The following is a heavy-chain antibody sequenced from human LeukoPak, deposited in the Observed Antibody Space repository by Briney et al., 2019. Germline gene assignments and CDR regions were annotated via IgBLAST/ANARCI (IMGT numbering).Heavy chain of an antibody. V-gene: IGHV1-18*01. CDR3: AKGRIVVVPAATYYYGMDV. CDR2: ISAYNGNT. Sequence: GASVKVSCKASGYTFTSYGISWVRQAPGQGLEWMGWISAYNGNTNYAQKLQGRVTMTTDTSTSTAYMEPRGLRSDDTAVYYCAKGRIVVVPAATYYYGMDVWGQGTMVTVSS. CDR1: GYTFTSYG. J-gene: IGHJ6*02. D-gene: IGHD2-2*01.